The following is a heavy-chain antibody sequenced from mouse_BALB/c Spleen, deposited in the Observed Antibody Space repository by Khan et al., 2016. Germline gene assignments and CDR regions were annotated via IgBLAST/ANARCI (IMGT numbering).Heavy chain of an antibody. J-gene: IGHJ3*01. CDR2: LNTFTGEP. D-gene: IGHD2-1*01. CDR3: TRSGGYGNYVAY. CDR1: GYTFTKYG. Sequence: QIQLVQSGPELKKPGETVKISCKASGYTFTKYGMNWVKQAPGMGLKWMGWLNTFTGEPTYAEDFKGRFAFALETSASTAYLQINNLINEDTATYFCTRSGGYGNYVAYWGKGTLVTVSA. V-gene: IGHV9-3-1*01.